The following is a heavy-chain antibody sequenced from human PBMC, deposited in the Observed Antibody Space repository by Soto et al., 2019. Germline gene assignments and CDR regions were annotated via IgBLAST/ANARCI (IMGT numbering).Heavy chain of an antibody. CDR1: GFTVSTYA. V-gene: IGHV3-30-3*01. Sequence: QVQLVESGGGVVQPGRSLRLSCAASGFTVSTYAMHWVRQAPGKGLEWVALISYDGSNKYYADSVKGRLTISRDTSKNTLYLQMNTLRADDTAVYYCARAGGLLLDYWGQGTLVTVSS. J-gene: IGHJ4*02. CDR2: ISYDGSNK. CDR3: ARAGGLLLDY. D-gene: IGHD6-25*01.